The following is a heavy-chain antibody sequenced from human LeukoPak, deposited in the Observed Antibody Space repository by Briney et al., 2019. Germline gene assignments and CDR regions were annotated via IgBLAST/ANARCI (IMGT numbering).Heavy chain of an antibody. D-gene: IGHD3-22*01. Sequence: GGSLRLSCAGSGFPFSNYWMAWVRQAPGKGLEWVANMKEDGGEINYVDSVKGRFTISRDNAKNSLDLQMNSLRVDDTAVYYCARADRRYYYDSSTLGAFDIWGQGTMVTVSS. CDR1: GFPFSNYW. J-gene: IGHJ3*02. V-gene: IGHV3-7*01. CDR3: ARADRRYYYDSSTLGAFDI. CDR2: MKEDGGEI.